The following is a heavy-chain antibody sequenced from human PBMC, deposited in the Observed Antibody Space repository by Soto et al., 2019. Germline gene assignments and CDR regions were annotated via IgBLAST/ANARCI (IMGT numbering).Heavy chain of an antibody. CDR3: ARLAAAGTGNAVTNYFDY. Sequence: SSETLSLTCTVSGGSVSSGSYYWSWIRQPPGKGLEWIGYIYYSGSTNYNPSLKSRVTISVDTSKNHFSLKLSSVTAADTAVYYCARLAAAGTGNAVTNYFDYWGQGTLVTVSS. D-gene: IGHD6-13*01. CDR1: GGSVSSGSYY. J-gene: IGHJ4*02. CDR2: IYYSGST. V-gene: IGHV4-61*03.